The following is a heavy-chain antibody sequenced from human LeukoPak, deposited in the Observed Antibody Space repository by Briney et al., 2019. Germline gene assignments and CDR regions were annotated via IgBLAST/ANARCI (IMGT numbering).Heavy chain of an antibody. J-gene: IGHJ4*02. CDR3: ARGSGLRWSNFDY. CDR2: ISYDGSNK. CDR1: GFTFSSYA. D-gene: IGHD4-23*01. V-gene: IGHV3-30*04. Sequence: PGGALRLSCAASGFTFSSYAMHWVRQAQDKGLEWVAVISYDGSNKYYADSVKGRFTISRDNSKNTLYLQMNSLRAEDTAVYYCARGSGLRWSNFDYWGQGTLVTVSS.